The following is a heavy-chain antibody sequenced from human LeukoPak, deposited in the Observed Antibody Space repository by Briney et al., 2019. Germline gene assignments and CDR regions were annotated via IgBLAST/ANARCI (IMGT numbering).Heavy chain of an antibody. CDR3: VKDLSYESSGYVFEY. D-gene: IGHD3-22*01. J-gene: IGHJ4*02. CDR2: ISWDGTT. V-gene: IGHV3-43*01. Sequence: PGGSLRLSCAASGFTYEGYTMHWVRQAPGKTLEWVALISWDGTTYYTDSVKGRFTISRDNSKNSLYLQMDTLRSEDTAFYYCVKDLSYESSGYVFEYWGQGALVTVSS. CDR1: GFTYEGYT.